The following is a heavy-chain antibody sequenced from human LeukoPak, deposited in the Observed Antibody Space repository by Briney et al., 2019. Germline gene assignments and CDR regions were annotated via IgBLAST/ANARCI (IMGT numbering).Heavy chain of an antibody. D-gene: IGHD3-22*01. V-gene: IGHV5-51*01. CDR2: IYPGDSDT. Sequence: GESLKISCKGFGYSFTSYWLGWVRQMPGKDLEWMGVIYPGDSDTRYSPSFQGQVTISADKSISTAYLPWSSLKASDTAMYYCARVDGSRSYFSLDPHYSDYWGQGTLVTVSS. J-gene: IGHJ4*02. CDR3: ARVDGSRSYFSLDPHYSDY. CDR1: GYSFTSYW.